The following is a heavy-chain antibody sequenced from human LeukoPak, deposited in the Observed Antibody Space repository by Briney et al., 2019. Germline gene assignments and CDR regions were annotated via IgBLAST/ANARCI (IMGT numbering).Heavy chain of an antibody. Sequence: ASVKVSCKASGYTFTGYYMHWVRQAPGQGLEWMGRINPNSGGTNYAQKFQGRVTMTRDTSISTAYMELSRLRSDDTAVYYCARAPHYYDSSGYNPYYYYYYMDVWGKGTTVTVSS. CDR3: ARAPHYYDSSGYNPYYYYYYMDV. D-gene: IGHD3-22*01. J-gene: IGHJ6*03. CDR2: INPNSGGT. V-gene: IGHV1-2*06. CDR1: GYTFTGYY.